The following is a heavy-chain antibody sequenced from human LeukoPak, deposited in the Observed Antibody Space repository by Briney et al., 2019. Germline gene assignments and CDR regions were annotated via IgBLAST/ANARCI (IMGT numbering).Heavy chain of an antibody. V-gene: IGHV3-15*01. D-gene: IGHD6-13*01. Sequence: GGSLRLSCAASGFTFSSYAMSWVRQAPGKGLEWVGRIKCKTDGGTTDYAAPVKGRFTISRDDSKNTLFLQMNSLKAEDTAIYYCTTETYSSSWYGTWFDPWGQGTLVTVSS. J-gene: IGHJ5*02. CDR3: TTETYSSSWYGTWFDP. CDR1: GFTFSSYA. CDR2: IKCKTDGGTT.